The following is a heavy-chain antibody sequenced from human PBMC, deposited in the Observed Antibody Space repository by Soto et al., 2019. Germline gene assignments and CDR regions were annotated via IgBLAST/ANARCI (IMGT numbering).Heavy chain of an antibody. J-gene: IGHJ6*02. CDR1: GFTFSTYD. CDR3: ARAYYDNSGYPLGGMDV. CDR2: IGTDDDT. Sequence: GGSLRLSCVGFGFTFSTYDMHWVRQNAGKGLEWVSRIGTDDDTYYLDAVRRRFTISREDAKNSLYLQKDSLRAGDTAVYYCARAYYDNSGYPLGGMDVWGQGTMVTVSS. V-gene: IGHV3-13*01. D-gene: IGHD3-22*01.